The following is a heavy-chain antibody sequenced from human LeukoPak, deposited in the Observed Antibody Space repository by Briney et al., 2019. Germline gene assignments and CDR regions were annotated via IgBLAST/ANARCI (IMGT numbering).Heavy chain of an antibody. CDR1: GGTFSSYA. CDR2: IIPIFGIA. V-gene: IGHV1-69*04. D-gene: IGHD1-26*01. Sequence: SVKVSCKASGGTFSSYAISWVRQAPGQGLEWMGRIIPIFGIANYAQKFQGRVTITADKSTSTAYMELSSLRSDDTAVYYCARSYSGSYYDFDYWGQGTLVTVSS. CDR3: ARSYSGSYYDFDY. J-gene: IGHJ4*02.